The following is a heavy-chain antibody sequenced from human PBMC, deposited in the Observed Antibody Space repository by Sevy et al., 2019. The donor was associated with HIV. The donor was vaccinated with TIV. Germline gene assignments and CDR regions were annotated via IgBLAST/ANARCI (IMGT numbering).Heavy chain of an antibody. Sequence: SETLSLTCAVHDGSFSGYYWNWIRQLPGKGLEWIGEINESGITYYNPSLKGRFTISVDTSKKQFSLRLNSVTAVDSAVYFCARSPPVVVVPGAPSWFDPWGQGTLVTVSS. J-gene: IGHJ5*02. V-gene: IGHV4-34*01. CDR2: INESGIT. CDR3: ARSPPVVVVPGAPSWFDP. CDR1: DGSFSGYY. D-gene: IGHD2-2*01.